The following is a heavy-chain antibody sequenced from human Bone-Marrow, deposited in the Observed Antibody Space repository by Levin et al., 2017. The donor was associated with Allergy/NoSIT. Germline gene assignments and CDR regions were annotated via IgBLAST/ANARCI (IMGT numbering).Heavy chain of an antibody. CDR1: GFTVSSNH. J-gene: IGHJ3*02. Sequence: GESLKISCAASGFTVSSNHMSWVRQAPGKGLEWGSLIYSGGRGYYADSVRGRFTISRDNSKNTLYLQLNSLRAEDTAVYYCAIYGSGNDYSAFDIWGQGTMVTVSS. CDR3: AIYGSGNDYSAFDI. D-gene: IGHD3-10*01. V-gene: IGHV3-53*01. CDR2: IYSGGRG.